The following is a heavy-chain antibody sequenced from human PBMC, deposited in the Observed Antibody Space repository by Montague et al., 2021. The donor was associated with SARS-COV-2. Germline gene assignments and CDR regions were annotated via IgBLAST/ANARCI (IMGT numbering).Heavy chain of an antibody. CDR1: GGSISSSSYY. CDR2: IYYSGST. CDR3: ARQENSSGWFKPDAFDI. D-gene: IGHD6-19*01. Sequence: SETLSLTCTVSGGSISSSSYYWGWIRQPPGKGLEWIRSIYYSGSTYYNPSLKSRVTISVDTSKNQFSLKLSSVTAADTAVYYCARQENSSGWFKPDAFDIGGQGTMVTVSS. V-gene: IGHV4-39*01. J-gene: IGHJ3*02.